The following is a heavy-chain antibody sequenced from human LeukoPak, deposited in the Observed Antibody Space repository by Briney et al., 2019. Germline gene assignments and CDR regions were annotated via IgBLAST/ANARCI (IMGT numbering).Heavy chain of an antibody. V-gene: IGHV3-49*03. CDR3: ARGTYYHDSAL. Sequence: GGSLRLSCTASGFIFGDYGMTWFRQAPGKGLEWVGFIRSKSYGGTTEYAASVKGRFTISRDDSKSIGYLQMNSLKIEDTAVYYCARGTYYHDSALWDQGTLVTVSS. CDR1: GFIFGDYG. J-gene: IGHJ4*02. CDR2: IRSKSYGGTT. D-gene: IGHD3-22*01.